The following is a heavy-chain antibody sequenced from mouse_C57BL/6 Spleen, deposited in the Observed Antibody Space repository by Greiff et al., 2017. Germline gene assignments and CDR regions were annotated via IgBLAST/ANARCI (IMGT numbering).Heavy chain of an antibody. V-gene: IGHV14-4*01. J-gene: IGHJ2*01. CDR1: GFNIKDDY. Sequence: VQLKQSGAELVRPGASVKLSCTASGFNIKDDYMHWVKQRPEQGLEWIGWIDPENGDTEYASKFQGKATITADTSSNTAYLQLSSLTSEDTAVYYCTTGYPFGYWGQGTTLTVSS. CDR3: TTGYPFGY. CDR2: IDPENGDT. D-gene: IGHD2-2*01.